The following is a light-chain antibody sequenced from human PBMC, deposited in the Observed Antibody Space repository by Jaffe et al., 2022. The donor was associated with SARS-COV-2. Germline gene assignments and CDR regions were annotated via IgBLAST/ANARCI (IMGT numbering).Light chain of an antibody. CDR2: GAS. CDR1: QSVSSSS. Sequence: EIVLTQSPGTLSLSPGERATLSCRASQSVSSSSLAWYQQKPGQAPRLLIYGASSRATGIPERFSGSGSGTDFTLTISRLEPEDFAVYYCQQYGGSTWTFGQGTKVEIK. V-gene: IGKV3-20*01. CDR3: QQYGGSTWT. J-gene: IGKJ1*01.